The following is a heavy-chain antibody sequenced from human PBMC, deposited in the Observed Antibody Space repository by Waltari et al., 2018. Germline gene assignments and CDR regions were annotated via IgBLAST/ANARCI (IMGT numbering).Heavy chain of an antibody. CDR3: AKDFNSGSYATTAFDI. CDR1: GFTFDDYA. V-gene: IGHV3-9*01. J-gene: IGHJ3*02. D-gene: IGHD1-26*01. CDR2: ISWNSGSI. Sequence: EVQLVEAGGGWVAPGRSMRLSCAASGFTFDDYAMHWIRQAPGKGLEWVSVISWNSGSIGYADSVKGRFTISRDNAKNSLYLQMNSLRAEDTALYYCAKDFNSGSYATTAFDIWGQGTMVTVSS.